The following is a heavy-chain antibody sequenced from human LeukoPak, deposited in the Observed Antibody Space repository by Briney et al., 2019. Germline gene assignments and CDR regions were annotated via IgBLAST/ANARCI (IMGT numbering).Heavy chain of an antibody. D-gene: IGHD3-9*01. CDR1: GYTFTGYY. Sequence: ASVKVSCKASGYTFTGYYMHWVRQAPGQGLEWMGWINPNSGGTNYAQKLQGRVTMTTDTSTSTAYMELRSLRSDDTAVYYCARDVPSPLRYFDWLPLFDYWGQGTLVTVSS. J-gene: IGHJ4*02. CDR3: ARDVPSPLRYFDWLPLFDY. V-gene: IGHV1-2*02. CDR2: INPNSGGT.